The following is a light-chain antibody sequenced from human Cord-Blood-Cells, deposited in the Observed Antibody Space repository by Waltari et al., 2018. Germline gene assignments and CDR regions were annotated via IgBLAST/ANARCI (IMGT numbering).Light chain of an antibody. V-gene: IGKV2-28*01. Sequence: DIVMTQSPLYLSVTPGEPASISCMSSQSLLHSNGYNYLDWYLQKPGQSPQLLIYLGSNRASGVPDRFSGSGSGKDFTLKISRVEAEDVGVYYCMQALQTWTFGQGTKVEIK. J-gene: IGKJ1*01. CDR1: QSLLHSNGYNY. CDR2: LGS. CDR3: MQALQTWT.